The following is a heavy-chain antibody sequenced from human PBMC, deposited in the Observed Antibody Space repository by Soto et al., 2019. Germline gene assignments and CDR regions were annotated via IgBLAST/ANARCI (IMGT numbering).Heavy chain of an antibody. D-gene: IGHD3-16*02. CDR3: AREGVWGRVRSYSYYGMDV. CDR1: GYTFPNYG. V-gene: IGHV1-18*01. Sequence: QVQLVQSGAEVKEPGASVKVSCKAYGYTFPNYGISWVRQAPGQGLEWMGWIGPNTGNTNYAQKLQGRVTMTKDTXXRXAXXELRSLTSDDAAVYYCAREGVWGRVRSYSYYGMDVWGQGTTVTVSS. J-gene: IGHJ6*02. CDR2: IGPNTGNT.